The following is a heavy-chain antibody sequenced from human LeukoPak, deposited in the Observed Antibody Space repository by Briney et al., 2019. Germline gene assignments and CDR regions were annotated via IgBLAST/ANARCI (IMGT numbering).Heavy chain of an antibody. Sequence: ASVKVSCKASGYTFTSYGISWVRQAPGQGLEWMGWISAYNGNTNYAQKLQGRVTMTTDTSTSTAYMELRSLRSDDTAVYYCGRDGGYSIEGNWFDPWGQGTQVIVSS. CDR3: GRDGGYSIEGNWFDP. J-gene: IGHJ5*02. CDR2: ISAYNGNT. D-gene: IGHD1-26*01. V-gene: IGHV1-18*01. CDR1: GYTFTSYG.